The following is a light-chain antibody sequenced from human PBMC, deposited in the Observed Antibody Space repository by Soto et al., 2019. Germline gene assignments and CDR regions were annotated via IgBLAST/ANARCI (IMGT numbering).Light chain of an antibody. CDR2: DAS. Sequence: EIVLTQSPGTLSLSPGERATLSCRASQSVSSNYLTWYQQKPGQAPRLLIYDASTRATGIPDRFSGSGSGTEFALTISRLEAEDFGVYYCQQCGSSPQTFGQGTKVEIK. V-gene: IGKV3-20*01. CDR1: QSVSSNY. CDR3: QQCGSSPQT. J-gene: IGKJ1*01.